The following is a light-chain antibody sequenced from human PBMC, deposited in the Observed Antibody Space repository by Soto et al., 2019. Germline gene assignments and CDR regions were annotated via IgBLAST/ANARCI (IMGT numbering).Light chain of an antibody. Sequence: QSALTQPASVSGSPGQSITISCTGTRSDVSWYQQHPGKAPKLMIYEGNKRPSGFSHRFSGSRSGNTASLTISGLQAEDEAYYYCCSNAVSGTYVFGTGTKLTVL. CDR3: CSNAVSGTYV. V-gene: IGLV2-23*01. CDR2: EGN. CDR1: RSDV. J-gene: IGLJ1*01.